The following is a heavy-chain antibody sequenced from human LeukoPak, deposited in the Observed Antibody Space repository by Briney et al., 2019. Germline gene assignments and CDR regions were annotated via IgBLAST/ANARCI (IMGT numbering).Heavy chain of an antibody. CDR2: IIDSGIST. Sequence: GGSLRLSCAASGFTFNNYAMTWVRQVPEKGLEWISSIIDSGISTYYGDSVKGRFTISRDNSKNTLYLQMNSLRAEDTAVYYCAKGSRGNYDSWGQGTLVTVSS. D-gene: IGHD1-26*01. V-gene: IGHV3-23*01. CDR3: AKGSRGNYDS. J-gene: IGHJ5*01. CDR1: GFTFNNYA.